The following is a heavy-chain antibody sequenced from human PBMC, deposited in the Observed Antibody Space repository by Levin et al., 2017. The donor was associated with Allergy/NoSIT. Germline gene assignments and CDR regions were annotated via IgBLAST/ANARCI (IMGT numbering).Heavy chain of an antibody. CDR2: ISSSSSYI. V-gene: IGHV3-21*01. D-gene: IGHD3-22*01. J-gene: IGHJ4*02. CDR3: ARLGYYDSSGYYDDPGIDY. Sequence: LSLTCAASGFTFSSYSMNWVRQAPGKGLEWVSSISSSSSYIYYADSVKGRFTISRDNAKNSLYLQMNSLRAEDTAVYYCARLGYYDSSGYYDDPGIDYWGQGTLVTVSS. CDR1: GFTFSSYS.